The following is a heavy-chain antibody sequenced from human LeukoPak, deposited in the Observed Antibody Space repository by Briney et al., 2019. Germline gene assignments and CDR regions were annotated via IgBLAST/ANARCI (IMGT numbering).Heavy chain of an antibody. CDR3: AKGVVGATAQIDF. D-gene: IGHD1-26*01. CDR1: GFAFADYG. V-gene: IGHV3-20*04. Sequence: GGSLRLSCAASGFAFADYGMTWVRHAPGKGLEWVSGVNWNGGSTGYADSVKGRFTISRDNAKNSLYLQMNGLRTEDTALYYCAKGVVGATAQIDFWGQGTLVTVSS. J-gene: IGHJ4*02. CDR2: VNWNGGST.